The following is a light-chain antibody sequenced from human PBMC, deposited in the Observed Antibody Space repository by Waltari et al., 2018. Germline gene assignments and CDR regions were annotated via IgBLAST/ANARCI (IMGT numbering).Light chain of an antibody. V-gene: IGKV1-5*03. CDR3: QQYNSYT. CDR1: QGVSDW. CDR2: KAS. J-gene: IGKJ2*01. Sequence: DIQMTQSPSTLSASVGDSVTITCRASQGVSDWLAWYQQKPGKAPKLLIYKASTLESGVPSRFSGSGSGTEFTLTINSLQPDDFATYYCQQYNSYTFGQGTKLESK.